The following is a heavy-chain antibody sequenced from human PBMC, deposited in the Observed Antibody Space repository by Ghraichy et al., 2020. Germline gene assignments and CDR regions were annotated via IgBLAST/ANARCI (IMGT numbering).Heavy chain of an antibody. CDR2: ISAGGGST. V-gene: IGHV3-23*01. D-gene: IGHD4-17*01. J-gene: IGHJ4*02. CDR1: GFTFSSYA. CDR3: AKGYMSTVTWDY. Sequence: GGSLRLSCSASGFTFSSYALSWVRQAPGKGLEWVSAISAGGGSTYSADSVKGRFTISRDNSKNTLYLQMNSLRDEDTALYYCAKGYMSTVTWDYWGQGTLVAVSS.